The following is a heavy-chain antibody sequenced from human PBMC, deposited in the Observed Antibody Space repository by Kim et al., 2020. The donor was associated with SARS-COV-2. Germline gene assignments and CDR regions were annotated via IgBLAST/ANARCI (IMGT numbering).Heavy chain of an antibody. D-gene: IGHD6-19*01. Sequence: IYYADSVKVRFTISRDKAKNSLYLQMNSLRAEDTAVYYCARDPINGWYGYWGQGTLVTVSS. CDR3: ARDPINGWYGY. V-gene: IGHV3-11*04. CDR2: I. J-gene: IGHJ4*02.